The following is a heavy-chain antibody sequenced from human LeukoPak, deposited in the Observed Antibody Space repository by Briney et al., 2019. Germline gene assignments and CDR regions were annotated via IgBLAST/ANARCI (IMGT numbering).Heavy chain of an antibody. CDR1: GYTFTGYY. CDR2: INPNSGGT. D-gene: IGHD6-13*01. J-gene: IGHJ4*02. V-gene: IGHV1-2*02. Sequence: GASVKVSCKASGYTFTGYYMHWVRQAPGQGLEWMGWINPNSGGTNYAQKFQGRVTMTRDTSISTAYMELSRLRSDDTAVYYCARDLYSSSWQPSAVDYWGQGTLVTVSS. CDR3: ARDLYSSSWQPSAVDY.